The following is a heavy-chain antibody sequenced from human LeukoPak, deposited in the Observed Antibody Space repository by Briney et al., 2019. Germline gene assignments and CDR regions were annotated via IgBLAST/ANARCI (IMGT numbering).Heavy chain of an antibody. CDR3: ARSLEWLLTYYYYYYIDV. CDR1: GVTFSSYA. CDR2: ISSDGGST. D-gene: IGHD3-3*01. V-gene: IGHV3-64*01. J-gene: IGHJ6*03. Sequence: GGSLRLSCAASGVTFSSYAMHWVRQAPGEGLEYVSPISSDGGSTYDANSVKGRFTISRDNSNNTLYLQMGSVRAEDMAVYYCARSLEWLLTYYYYYYIDVWGKGTTVTVSS.